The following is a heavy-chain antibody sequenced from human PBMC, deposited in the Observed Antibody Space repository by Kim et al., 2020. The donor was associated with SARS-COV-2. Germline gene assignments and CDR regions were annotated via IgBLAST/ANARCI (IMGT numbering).Heavy chain of an antibody. D-gene: IGHD4-17*01. J-gene: IGHJ4*02. CDR3: ARYLDDYGGFDY. Sequence: YYADSVKGRFTISRDNSKNTLYLQMNSRRAEDTSVYYCARYLDDYGGFDYWGQGTLVTVSS. V-gene: IGHV3-30*01.